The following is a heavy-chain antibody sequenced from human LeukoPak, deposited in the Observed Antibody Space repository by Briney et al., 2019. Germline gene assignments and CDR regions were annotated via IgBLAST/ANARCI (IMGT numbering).Heavy chain of an antibody. CDR3: ATDLVMSSQGDAFDI. Sequence: GASVKVSCKASGYTFTGYYMHWVRQAPGQGLEWMGWINPNSGGTNYAQKFQGRVTMTRDTSISTAYMELSRLRPDDTAVYYCATDLVMSSQGDAFDIWGQGTMVTVSS. V-gene: IGHV1-2*02. CDR1: GYTFTGYY. D-gene: IGHD3-16*01. J-gene: IGHJ3*02. CDR2: INPNSGGT.